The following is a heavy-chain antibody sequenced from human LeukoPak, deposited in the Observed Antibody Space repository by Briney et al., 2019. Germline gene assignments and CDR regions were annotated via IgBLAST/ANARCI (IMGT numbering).Heavy chain of an antibody. V-gene: IGHV1-69*02. D-gene: IGHD6-6*01. CDR2: IIPILGIA. Sequence: ASVKVSCKASGGTFSSYTISWVRQAPGQGLEWMGRIIPILGIANYAQKFQGRVTITADKSTSTAYMELSSLRSEDTAVYYCAEGISSSSTKRYYYYMDVWGKGNTVTVSS. J-gene: IGHJ6*03. CDR1: GGTFSSYT. CDR3: AEGISSSSTKRYYYYMDV.